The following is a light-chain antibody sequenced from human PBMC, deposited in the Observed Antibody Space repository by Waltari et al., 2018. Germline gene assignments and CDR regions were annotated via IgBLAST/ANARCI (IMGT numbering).Light chain of an antibody. CDR1: AWSKNY. CDR2: EDI. CDR3: YSTDFSGHDRV. J-gene: IGLJ3*02. V-gene: IGLV3-10*01. Sequence: SYDLTQPPPVSVSPGQTARITSSGAAWSKNYAYWYQQKSGQAPVLGIYEDIKRPTGIPERFSGSSSGTTATLTISGAHVDDEADYYCYSTDFSGHDRVFGGGTKLTIL.